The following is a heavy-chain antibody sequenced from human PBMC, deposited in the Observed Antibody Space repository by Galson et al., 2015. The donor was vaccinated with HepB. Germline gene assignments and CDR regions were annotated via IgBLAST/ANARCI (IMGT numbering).Heavy chain of an antibody. D-gene: IGHD3-22*01. V-gene: IGHV1-69*02. Sequence: SCKASGGTFSSYTISWVRQAPGQGLEWMGRIIPILGIANYAQKFQGRVTITADKSTSTAYMELSSLRSEDTAVYYCASKYYYDSSGYYDDAFDIWGQGTMVTVSS. CDR2: IIPILGIA. CDR1: GGTFSSYT. J-gene: IGHJ3*02. CDR3: ASKYYYDSSGYYDDAFDI.